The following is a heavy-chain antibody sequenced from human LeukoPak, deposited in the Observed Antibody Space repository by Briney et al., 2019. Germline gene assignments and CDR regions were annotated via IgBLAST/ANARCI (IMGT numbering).Heavy chain of an antibody. Sequence: VASVKVSCKASGYTFTGYDINWVRQAPGLGLEWMGWMNFNSGNTGYAQKFQGRVTMTRNTSISTAYMELSSLRSEDTAVYYCARGGGAYYYDNSGYYRLGFDYWGQGTLVTVSS. D-gene: IGHD3-22*01. CDR3: ARGGGAYYYDNSGYYRLGFDY. V-gene: IGHV1-8*01. CDR2: MNFNSGNT. J-gene: IGHJ4*02. CDR1: GYTFTGYD.